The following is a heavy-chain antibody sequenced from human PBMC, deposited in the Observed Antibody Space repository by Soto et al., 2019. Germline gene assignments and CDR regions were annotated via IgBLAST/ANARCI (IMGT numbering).Heavy chain of an antibody. Sequence: QVQLQESGPTLVKPSETLSLTCTVSGASINSFYWNWVRQPPGKGLEWIGYVYDTGSAKYDPSNPSFRGRVTMSVDTSKNQVSLKLSSAIAADTAMYYCARSSGRGNTIGDSFDVWGQGTMVTVSS. CDR3: ARSSGRGNTIGDSFDV. J-gene: IGHJ3*01. CDR2: VYDTGSA. CDR1: GASINSFY. D-gene: IGHD2-15*01. V-gene: IGHV4-59*01.